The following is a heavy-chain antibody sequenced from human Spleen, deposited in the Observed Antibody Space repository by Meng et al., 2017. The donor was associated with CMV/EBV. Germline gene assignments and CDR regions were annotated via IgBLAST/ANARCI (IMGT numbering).Heavy chain of an antibody. Sequence: ASVKVSCKASGNTFTGYYFHWVRQAPGQGLECMGWINPDSGGRNYVQKFQGRVTMTRDTSISTAYMELRSLQFDDTAMYYCARDRGCSTTSCPQGWFDPWGQGTLVTVSS. V-gene: IGHV1-2*02. D-gene: IGHD2-2*01. CDR1: GNTFTGYY. J-gene: IGHJ5*02. CDR2: INPDSGGR. CDR3: ARDRGCSTTSCPQGWFDP.